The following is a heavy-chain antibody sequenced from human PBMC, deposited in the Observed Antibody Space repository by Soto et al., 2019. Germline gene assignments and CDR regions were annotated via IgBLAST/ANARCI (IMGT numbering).Heavy chain of an antibody. CDR3: ARGQLAYYGMDV. CDR1: GCTFSIYA. V-gene: IGHV1-69*13. CDR2: IIPIFGTA. Sequence: SVKVSCNASGCTFSIYAMRWVRQAPGQGLEWMGGIIPIFGTANYAQKFQGRVTITADESTSTAYMELSSLRSEDTAVYYCARGQLAYYGMDVWGQGPTVTVAS. J-gene: IGHJ6*02. D-gene: IGHD1-1*01.